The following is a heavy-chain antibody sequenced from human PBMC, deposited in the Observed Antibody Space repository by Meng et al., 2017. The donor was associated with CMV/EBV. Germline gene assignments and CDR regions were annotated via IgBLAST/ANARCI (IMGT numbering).Heavy chain of an antibody. J-gene: IGHJ6*02. CDR1: GGSISSYY. CDR3: ARGVEMATINYYGMDV. CDR2: IYYSGCT. Sequence: SETLSLTCTVSGGSISSYYWSWIRQPPGKGLEWIGYIYYSGCTNYNPSLKSRVTISVDTSKNQFSLKLSSVTAADTAVYYCARGVEMATINYYGMDVWGQGTTVTVSS. D-gene: IGHD5-24*01. V-gene: IGHV4-59*01.